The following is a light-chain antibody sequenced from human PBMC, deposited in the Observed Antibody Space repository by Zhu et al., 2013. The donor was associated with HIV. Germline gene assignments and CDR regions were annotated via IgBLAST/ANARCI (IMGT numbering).Light chain of an antibody. Sequence: AIQLTQSPSSLSASIGDRVTIGCRASQGINSALAWYQQKPGNAPKLLIYDASSLESGVPSRFSGSGSATDFTLTISSLQPEDLATYYCQQFKTYPPTFGPGTKVDVK. CDR2: DAS. CDR3: QQFKTYPPT. J-gene: IGKJ3*01. V-gene: IGKV1-13*02. CDR1: QGINSA.